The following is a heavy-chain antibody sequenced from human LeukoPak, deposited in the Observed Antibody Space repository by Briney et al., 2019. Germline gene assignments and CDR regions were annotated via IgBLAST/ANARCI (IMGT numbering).Heavy chain of an antibody. Sequence: GESLKISCKGSGYSFTSYWIGWVRQLPGKGLEWMGIIYPGDSDTRYSPSFQGQVTISADKSISTAYLQWSSLKASDTAMYYCARPKAYYYDSSGYYNDAFDIWGQGTMVTVSS. CDR2: IYPGDSDT. D-gene: IGHD3-22*01. J-gene: IGHJ3*02. CDR1: GYSFTSYW. CDR3: ARPKAYYYDSSGYYNDAFDI. V-gene: IGHV5-51*01.